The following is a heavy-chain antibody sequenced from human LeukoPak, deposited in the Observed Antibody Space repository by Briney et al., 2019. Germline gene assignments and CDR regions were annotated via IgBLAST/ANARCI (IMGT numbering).Heavy chain of an antibody. V-gene: IGHV3-23*01. CDR2: ITGNGVTT. CDR3: AKERRRVDTSMIRSYYFDS. Sequence: GGSLRLSCAASGFPFSSSAMSWVGHTPGSGLEWVSSITGNGVTTYYADSVKCRFTISRDNSKNILFLQMNSLGAEDSASYFCAKERRRVDTSMIRSYYFDSWDQGTPVTVSS. J-gene: IGHJ4*02. D-gene: IGHD3-16*01. CDR1: GFPFSSSA.